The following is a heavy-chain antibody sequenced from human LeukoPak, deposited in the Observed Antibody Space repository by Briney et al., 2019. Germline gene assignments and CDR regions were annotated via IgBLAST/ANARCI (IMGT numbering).Heavy chain of an antibody. D-gene: IGHD3-22*01. CDR2: IYHSGST. J-gene: IGHJ4*02. CDR1: GYSISSGCY. CDR3: ARPSSGYYRVDY. V-gene: IGHV4-38-2*01. Sequence: SETLSLTCAVSGYSISSGCYWGWIRQPPGKGLEWIGSIYHSGSTYYNPSLKSRVTISVDTSKNQFSLKLSSVTAAGTAVYYCARPSSGYYRVDYWGQGTLVTVSS.